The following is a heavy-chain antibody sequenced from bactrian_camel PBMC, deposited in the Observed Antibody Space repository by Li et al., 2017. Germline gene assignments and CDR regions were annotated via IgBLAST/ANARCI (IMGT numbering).Heavy chain of an antibody. D-gene: IGHD2*01. Sequence: VQLVESGGGSVQAGESLRLSCAAPGYTYFSYNMAWFRQAPGKEREGVAGIDSDGNTSYAVSVKGRFTVSKDNNKYTLYLQMDNLKSEDTAMYYCAARGPYCYTKLSVRDFTYWGQGTQVTVS. CDR2: IDSDGNT. V-gene: IGHV3S67*01. J-gene: IGHJ6*01. CDR3: AARGPYCYTKLSVRDFTY. CDR1: GYTYFSYN.